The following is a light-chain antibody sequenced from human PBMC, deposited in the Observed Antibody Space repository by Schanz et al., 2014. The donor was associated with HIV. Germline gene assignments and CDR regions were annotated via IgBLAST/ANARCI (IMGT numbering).Light chain of an antibody. Sequence: QSVLTQPASVSGSPGQSITISCTGTSSDVGSYNFVSWYQQHPGKAPKLIIYDVSNRPSGVSNRFSGSKSGNTASLTISGLQADDEGDYYCSSYTTNRTMAFGGGTKLTVL. CDR1: SSDVGSYNF. CDR2: DVS. V-gene: IGLV2-14*01. CDR3: SSYTTNRTMA. J-gene: IGLJ2*01.